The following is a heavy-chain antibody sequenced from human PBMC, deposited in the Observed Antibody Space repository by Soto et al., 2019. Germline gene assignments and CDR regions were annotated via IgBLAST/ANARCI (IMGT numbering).Heavy chain of an antibody. J-gene: IGHJ6*02. CDR1: AYTFTTYG. CDR3: ARDNRKELWVEGLNAMDV. V-gene: IGHV1-18*04. Sequence: QVQLVQSGPEVKKPGASVKVSCKASAYTFTTYGISWVRQTAGQGLEWMGWISGYNGQTNYPQKFRGRVTLTTDTSTSTAYMELRSLRSDDTAMYYCARDNRKELWVEGLNAMDVWGQGTTVTVSS. D-gene: IGHD3-10*01. CDR2: ISGYNGQT.